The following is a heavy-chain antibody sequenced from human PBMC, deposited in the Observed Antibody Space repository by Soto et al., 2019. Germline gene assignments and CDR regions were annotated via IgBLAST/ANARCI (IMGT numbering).Heavy chain of an antibody. J-gene: IGHJ4*02. CDR2: IDGVGAGT. V-gene: IGHV3-74*01. CDR1: GFTFTNYW. CDR3: TTVVEY. Sequence: EVQLVQSGGGSVQPGGSLRLSCAASGFTFTNYWMHWVRQVPGKGLVWVSRIDGVGAGTSYSDSVRGRFTISRDNAKNMLYLQLNSLRAADTAVYYCTTVVEYWGQGTLVTVSS.